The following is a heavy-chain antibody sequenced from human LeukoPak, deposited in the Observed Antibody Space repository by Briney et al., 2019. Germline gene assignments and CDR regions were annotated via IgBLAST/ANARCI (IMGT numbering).Heavy chain of an antibody. Sequence: ASVKVSCKASGGTFSSYAISWVRQAPGQGLEWMGGIIPIFGTANYAQKFQGRVTITADESTSTAYMELSSLRSEDTAVYYCARGSYCSGGSCYYYFDYWGQGTLVTVSS. D-gene: IGHD2-15*01. CDR3: ARGSYCSGGSCYYYFDY. CDR2: IIPIFGTA. V-gene: IGHV1-69*01. J-gene: IGHJ4*02. CDR1: GGTFSSYA.